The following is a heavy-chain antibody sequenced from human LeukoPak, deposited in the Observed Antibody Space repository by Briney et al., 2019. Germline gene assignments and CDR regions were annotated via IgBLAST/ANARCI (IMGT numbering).Heavy chain of an antibody. J-gene: IGHJ5*02. V-gene: IGHV3-74*01. Sequence: GGSLRLSCAASGFTFTSYWMHWVRQAPGKGLVWVSPINSDGRSTSYADSVKGRFTISRDNAKNTLYLQMNSLRVEDTAVYYCARLDIVVVRSASCWFDRWGQGTLVTVSS. CDR3: ARLDIVVVRSASCWFDR. CDR2: INSDGRST. D-gene: IGHD2-2*01. CDR1: GFTFTSYW.